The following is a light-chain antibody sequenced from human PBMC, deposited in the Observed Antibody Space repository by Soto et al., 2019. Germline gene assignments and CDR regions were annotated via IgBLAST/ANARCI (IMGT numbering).Light chain of an antibody. CDR1: SSDVGTYNR. Sequence: QSALTQPPSVSGSPGQSVIISCTGTSSDVGTYNRVSWYQQPPGTAPKLMIFEVNNRPAGVPDRFSGSKSGNTASLTISGLQAEDEAVYYCSSYTSSSTYVFGTGTKLTDL. J-gene: IGLJ1*01. V-gene: IGLV2-18*02. CDR3: SSYTSSSTYV. CDR2: EVN.